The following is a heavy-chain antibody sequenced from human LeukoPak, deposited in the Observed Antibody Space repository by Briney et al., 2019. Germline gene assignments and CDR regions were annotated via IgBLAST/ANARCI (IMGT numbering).Heavy chain of an antibody. CDR1: GVSISSSNSY. V-gene: IGHV4-39*01. Sequence: SETLSLTCTVSGVSISSSNSYWGWIRQPPGKGLEWIGSIYYSGNTYYNASLKSQVSISIDTSKNQFSLKLSSVTAADTAVYYCARHEQSMVRGVIRPAIIDYWGQGTLVTVSS. CDR2: IYYSGNT. D-gene: IGHD3-10*01. J-gene: IGHJ4*02. CDR3: ARHEQSMVRGVIRPAIIDY.